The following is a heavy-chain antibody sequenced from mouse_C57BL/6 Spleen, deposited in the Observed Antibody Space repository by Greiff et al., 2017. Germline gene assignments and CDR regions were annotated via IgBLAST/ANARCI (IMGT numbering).Heavy chain of an antibody. V-gene: IGHV3-6*01. J-gene: IGHJ4*01. CDR1: GYSITSGYY. D-gene: IGHD2-2*01. CDR3: ARVGLRLGYYSMDY. Sequence: EVKLMESGPGLVKPSQSLSLTCSVTGYSITSGYYWNWIRQFPGNQLEWMGYISYDGSNNYTPSLKIRISFTRDTSKIQFFLKLNSVTTEDTATYYCARVGLRLGYYSMDYWGQGTSVTVSS. CDR2: ISYDGSN.